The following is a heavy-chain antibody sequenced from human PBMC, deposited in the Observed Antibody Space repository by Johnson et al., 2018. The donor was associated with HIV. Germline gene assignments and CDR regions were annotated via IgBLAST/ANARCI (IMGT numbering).Heavy chain of an antibody. D-gene: IGHD6-13*01. CDR2: LKSRTDGETA. V-gene: IGHV3-15*01. CDR3: ARGGFDIVAAGILGAFDI. Sequence: EVQLVESGGGLVKPGGSLRLSCAASGFTFTNAWMHWVRQAPGKGLEWVGRLKSRTDGETADYAAPVKGRFTISRDDSKNTLYLQMTSLRTEDTAVYYCARGGFDIVAAGILGAFDIWGQGTMVTVSS. J-gene: IGHJ3*02. CDR1: GFTFTNAW.